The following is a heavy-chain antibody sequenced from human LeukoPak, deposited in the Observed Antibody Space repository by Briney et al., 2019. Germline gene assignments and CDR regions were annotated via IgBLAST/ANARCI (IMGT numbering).Heavy chain of an antibody. V-gene: IGHV1-46*01. CDR3: ARGPYTPSPGIAAAYWFDP. CDR1: GYTFTSYY. D-gene: IGHD6-13*01. CDR2: INPSGGST. Sequence: ASVTVSCKASGYTFTSYYMHWVRQAPGQGLEWMGIINPSGGSTSYAQKFQGRVTMTRDTSTSTVYMELSSLRSEDTAVYYCARGPYTPSPGIAAAYWFDPWGQGTLVTVSS. J-gene: IGHJ5*02.